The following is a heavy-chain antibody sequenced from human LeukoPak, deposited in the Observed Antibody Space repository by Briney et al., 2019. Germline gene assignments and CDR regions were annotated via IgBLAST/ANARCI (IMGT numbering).Heavy chain of an antibody. Sequence: PGGSLRLSCAASGFTFTSYSMIWVRQAPGKGLEWVSTSGTNTYYADSVKGRFTISRDNSKNTLYLQMNSLRAEDTAVYYCARNYCSSTGCLTYFDYWAREPWSPSPQ. CDR1: GFTFTSYS. D-gene: IGHD2-2*01. V-gene: IGHV3-23*01. CDR2: SGTNT. J-gene: IGHJ4*02. CDR3: ARNYCSSTGCLTYFDY.